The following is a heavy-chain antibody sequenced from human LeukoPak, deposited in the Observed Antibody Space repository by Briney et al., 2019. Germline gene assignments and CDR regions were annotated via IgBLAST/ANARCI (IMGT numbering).Heavy chain of an antibody. J-gene: IGHJ6*03. CDR2: MNPNSGNT. D-gene: IGHD3-3*01. V-gene: IGHV1-8*03. Sequence: GASVYVSCKASGYTFTNYAIHWVRQAPGQRLEWMGWMNPNSGNTVYAQKFQGRVTITRNTSISTAYMELSSLRSEDTAVYYCARGGREYYDFWSGYHYYYYMDVWGKGTTVTVSS. CDR3: ARGGREYYDFWSGYHYYYYMDV. CDR1: GYTFTNYA.